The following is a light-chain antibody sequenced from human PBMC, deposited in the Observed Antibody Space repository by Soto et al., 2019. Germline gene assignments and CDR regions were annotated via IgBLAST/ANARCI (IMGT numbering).Light chain of an antibody. CDR3: QPYGSTPYT. Sequence: EVVMTQSPGTLSLSPGERATLSCRASQSVSNNYLAWYQQRPGHAPRLLIYGASKRATGIPDKFSGSGSGTDFTLSVTRLEPEDVAVYYCQPYGSTPYTFGQGTKLEIE. V-gene: IGKV3-20*01. CDR1: QSVSNNY. J-gene: IGKJ2*01. CDR2: GAS.